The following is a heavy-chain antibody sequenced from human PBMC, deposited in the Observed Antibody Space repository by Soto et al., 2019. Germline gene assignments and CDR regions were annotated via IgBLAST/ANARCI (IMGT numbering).Heavy chain of an antibody. Sequence: ASVQVSCKASGYTFPSYDINWVRQAPGQGLEWMGWMNPNSGNTGYAQKFQGGVTMTRNTSISTAYMELSSLRSEDTAVYYCARTIKAAADDAFDIWGQGTMVTVSS. D-gene: IGHD6-13*01. CDR1: GYTFPSYD. V-gene: IGHV1-8*01. CDR2: MNPNSGNT. CDR3: ARTIKAAADDAFDI. J-gene: IGHJ3*02.